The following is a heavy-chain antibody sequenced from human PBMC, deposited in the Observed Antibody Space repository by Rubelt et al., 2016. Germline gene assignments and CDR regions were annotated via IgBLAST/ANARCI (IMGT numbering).Heavy chain of an antibody. D-gene: IGHD3-10*01. Sequence: EVQLVQSGAEVKKPGESLKISCKGSGYSFTSYWIGWVRQMPGKGLEWMGIIYPGDSDTRYSPSFQVQVTISADKSTSTGYLPTSSLKASDTAMYYCAEHPDKWSYYPYYFDDWGQGTLVTVSS. CDR2: IYPGDSDT. CDR3: AEHPDKWSYYPYYFDD. CDR1: GYSFTSYW. V-gene: IGHV5-51*03. J-gene: IGHJ4*02.